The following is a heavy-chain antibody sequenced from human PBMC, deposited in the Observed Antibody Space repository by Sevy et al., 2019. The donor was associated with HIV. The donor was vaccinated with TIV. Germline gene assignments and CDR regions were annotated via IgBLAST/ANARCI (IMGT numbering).Heavy chain of an antibody. J-gene: IGHJ3*02. CDR3: AVSLWFGELSDNDAFDI. CDR1: GFTFSDHY. CDR2: TRNKANGYTT. Sequence: GGSLRLSCAASGFTFSDHYMDWVRQAPGKGLEWVGRTRNKANGYTTEYAASVKGRFTISRDDSKNSLYLQMNSLKTEDTAVYYCAVSLWFGELSDNDAFDIWGQGTMVTVSS. D-gene: IGHD3-10*01. V-gene: IGHV3-72*01.